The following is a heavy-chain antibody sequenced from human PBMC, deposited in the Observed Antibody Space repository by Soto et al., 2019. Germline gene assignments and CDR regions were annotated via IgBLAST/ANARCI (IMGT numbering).Heavy chain of an antibody. CDR3: ARGMNYYDSGGYYGWGLDAFDI. Sequence: SVKVSCKASGGTFSSYAISWVRQAPGQGLEWMGGIIPIFGTANYAQKFQGRVTITADESTSTAYMELSSLRSEDTAVYYCARGMNYYDSGGYYGWGLDAFDIWGQGTMVTVSS. CDR1: GGTFSSYA. J-gene: IGHJ3*02. D-gene: IGHD3-22*01. V-gene: IGHV1-69*13. CDR2: IIPIFGTA.